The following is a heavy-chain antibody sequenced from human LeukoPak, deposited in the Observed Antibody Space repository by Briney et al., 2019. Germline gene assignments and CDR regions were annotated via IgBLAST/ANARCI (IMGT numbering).Heavy chain of an antibody. Sequence: ASVKVSCKASGYTFTDYYMHWVRQAPGQGLEWMAWINPKSGGTNYAQKFQGRVTMTRDTSISTAYMELTSLTSDDTAVYYCARAASVFIATGNFDYWGQGTLVTVSS. J-gene: IGHJ4*02. CDR3: ARAASVFIATGNFDY. CDR2: INPKSGGT. CDR1: GYTFTDYY. V-gene: IGHV1-2*02. D-gene: IGHD1-14*01.